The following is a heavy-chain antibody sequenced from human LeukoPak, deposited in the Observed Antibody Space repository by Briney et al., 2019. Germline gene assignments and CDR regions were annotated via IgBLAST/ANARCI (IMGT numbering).Heavy chain of an antibody. V-gene: IGHV1-2*02. CDR2: INPNSGGT. CDR1: GYTFTGYY. CDR3: ARVEGKFVEKYYFAY. Sequence: ASVNVSCKASGYTFTGYYMHWVRQAPGQGLEWMGWINPNSGGTNYAQKFQGRVTMTRDTSISTAYMELSKLRSDDTAVYYCARVEGKFVEKYYFAYWGQRTLVTVSS. J-gene: IGHJ4*02. D-gene: IGHD3-16*01.